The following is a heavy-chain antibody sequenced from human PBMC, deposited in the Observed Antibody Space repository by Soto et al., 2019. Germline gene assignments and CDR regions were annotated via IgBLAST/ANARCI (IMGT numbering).Heavy chain of an antibody. CDR2: ITSDRSNT. CDR3: ASLLWGSVSTDY. D-gene: IGHD2-21*01. J-gene: IGHJ4*02. CDR1: GFTFSHYW. Sequence: EVQLVESGGGLVQPGGSLRLSCVASGFTFSHYWMHWVREAPGKGLLWVSRITSDRSNTAYADSVKGRFTISRDNAKNTLYLQLNSLRAEDTAIYYCASLLWGSVSTDYWGQGILVTVSS. V-gene: IGHV3-74*01.